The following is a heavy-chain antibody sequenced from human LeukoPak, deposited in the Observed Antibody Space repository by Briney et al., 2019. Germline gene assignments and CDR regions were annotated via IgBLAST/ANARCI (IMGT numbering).Heavy chain of an antibody. CDR3: ARFMVRGVHRAFDI. J-gene: IGHJ3*02. Sequence: SETLSLTCTVSGGSISNYYWSWIRQPPGKGLEWIGYIYYSGSTNYNPSLKSRVTISVDTSKTYFSLKVTSLTAADTAVYYCARFMVRGVHRAFDIWGQGTMVTVSS. V-gene: IGHV4-59*01. CDR2: IYYSGST. CDR1: GGSISNYY. D-gene: IGHD3-10*01.